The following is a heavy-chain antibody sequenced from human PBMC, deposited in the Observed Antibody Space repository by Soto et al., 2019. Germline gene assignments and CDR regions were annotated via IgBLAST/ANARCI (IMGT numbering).Heavy chain of an antibody. J-gene: IGHJ6*02. CDR3: AKEFMVRGVPPLSFGMDV. CDR1: GFTFSSYA. D-gene: IGHD3-10*01. V-gene: IGHV3-23*01. CDR2: ISGSGGST. Sequence: GGSLRLSCAASGFTFSSYAMSWVRQAPGKGLEWVSGISGSGGSTYYADPVKGRFTTSRDNSKNTLYLQVNSLRAEDTALYYCAKEFMVRGVPPLSFGMDVWGQGTTVTVSS.